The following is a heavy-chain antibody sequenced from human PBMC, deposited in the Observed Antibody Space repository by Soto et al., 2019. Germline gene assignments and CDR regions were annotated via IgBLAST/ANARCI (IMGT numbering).Heavy chain of an antibody. Sequence: PGGSLRLSCAASGFTLNTYDMHWVRQATGKGLERVAALSYAGDIYYPGSVKGRFTISRESAKNSLYLQMNSLRAEDTAVYYCARAHGVAIGLSDAFDIWGQGTMVTVS. CDR1: GFTLNTYD. CDR2: LSYAGDI. J-gene: IGHJ3*02. CDR3: ARAHGVAIGLSDAFDI. V-gene: IGHV3-13*01. D-gene: IGHD2-15*01.